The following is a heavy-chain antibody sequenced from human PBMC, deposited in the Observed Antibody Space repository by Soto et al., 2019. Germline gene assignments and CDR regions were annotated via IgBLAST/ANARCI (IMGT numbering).Heavy chain of an antibody. CDR3: ARDRSLTYGSVYYYYGMDV. V-gene: IGHV4-31*03. CDR1: GGSISSGGYY. CDR2: IYYSGST. D-gene: IGHD3-10*01. J-gene: IGHJ6*02. Sequence: SETLSLTCTVSGGSISSGGYYWSWIRQHPGKGLEWIGYIYYSGSTYYNPSLKSRVTISVDTSKNQFSLKLSSVTAADTAVYYCARDRSLTYGSVYYYYGMDVWGQATTVTVSS.